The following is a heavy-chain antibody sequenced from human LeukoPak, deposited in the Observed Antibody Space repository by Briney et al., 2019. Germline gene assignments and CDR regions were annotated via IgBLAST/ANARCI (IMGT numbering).Heavy chain of an antibody. CDR3: ARVLVGATSIFDY. CDR1: GGSISSGSYY. Sequence: SSETLSLTCTVSGGSISSGSYYWSWIRQPAGKGLEWIGRIYTSGSTNYNPSLKSRVTISVDTSKNQFSLKLSSVTAADTAVYYCARVLVGATSIFDYWGQGTLVSVSS. J-gene: IGHJ4*02. V-gene: IGHV4-61*02. D-gene: IGHD1-26*01. CDR2: IYTSGST.